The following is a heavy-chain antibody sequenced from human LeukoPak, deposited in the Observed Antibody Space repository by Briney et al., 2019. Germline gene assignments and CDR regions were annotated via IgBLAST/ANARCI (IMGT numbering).Heavy chain of an antibody. Sequence: GSLRLSCAASKFTFSNYTMNWVRQAPGKVLEWVSSISSRGSYIHYADSVKGRFTISRDNSKNTLYLQMNSLRAEDTAVYYCAKAPGPFDYWGQGTLVTVSS. V-gene: IGHV3-21*04. CDR2: ISSRGSYI. CDR3: AKAPGPFDY. J-gene: IGHJ4*02. CDR1: KFTFSNYT.